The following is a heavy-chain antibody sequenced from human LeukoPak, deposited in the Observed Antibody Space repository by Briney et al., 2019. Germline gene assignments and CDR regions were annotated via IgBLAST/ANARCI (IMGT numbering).Heavy chain of an antibody. CDR3: AREGSTSGTNWFDP. CDR1: DYSITSDYY. CDR2: IYHSGST. J-gene: IGHJ5*02. D-gene: IGHD3-10*01. V-gene: IGHV4-38-2*02. Sequence: SETLSLTCAVSDYSITSDYYWGSIRQPPGKGLGWIGSIYHSGSTYYNPSLKSRVTISVDTSKNQFSLKLTSVTAANTAVYYCAREGSTSGTNWFDPGGQGTLVTVSS.